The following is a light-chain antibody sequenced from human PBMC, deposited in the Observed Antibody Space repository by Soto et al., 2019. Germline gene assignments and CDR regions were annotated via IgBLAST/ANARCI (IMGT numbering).Light chain of an antibody. CDR1: SRDVGAYDY. Sequence: QSALTQPASVSQSPGQPISISCTRTSRDVGAYDYVSWYQHHPGKAPKFMIYEFTKRPSGVSYRFSGSNPANTASLTISGLRAEDEADYYCRSYTSTSTYVFGTRTKVTVL. V-gene: IGLV2-14*01. J-gene: IGLJ1*01. CDR2: EFT. CDR3: RSYTSTSTYV.